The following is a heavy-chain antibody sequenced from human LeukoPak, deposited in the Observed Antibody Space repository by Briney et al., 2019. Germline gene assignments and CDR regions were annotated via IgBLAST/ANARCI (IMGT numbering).Heavy chain of an antibody. Sequence: ASVKVSCKASGYTFTGYYMHWVRQAPGQGLEWMGRINPNSGGTNYAQKFQGRVTMTRDTSISTAYMELSRLRSDVTAVYYCARGDVLRFLGGDYHFDYWGQGTLVTVSS. CDR1: GYTFTGYY. CDR2: INPNSGGT. J-gene: IGHJ4*02. D-gene: IGHD3-3*01. CDR3: ARGDVLRFLGGDYHFDY. V-gene: IGHV1-2*06.